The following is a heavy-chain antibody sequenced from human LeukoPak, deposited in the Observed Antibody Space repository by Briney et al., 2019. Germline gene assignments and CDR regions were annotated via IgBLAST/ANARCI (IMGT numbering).Heavy chain of an antibody. J-gene: IGHJ5*01. Sequence: GGSLRLSCAASGFIFSDYYMTWIRQAPGKGLEWIAHISGSGSSKDYATSLRGRCSVSRENAENKLYLHITNVTVEDTAIYYCARRYLMAATPLDSWGKGTLVTVSS. D-gene: IGHD2-15*01. CDR2: ISGSGSSK. CDR1: GFIFSDYY. V-gene: IGHV3-11*01. CDR3: ARRYLMAATPLDS.